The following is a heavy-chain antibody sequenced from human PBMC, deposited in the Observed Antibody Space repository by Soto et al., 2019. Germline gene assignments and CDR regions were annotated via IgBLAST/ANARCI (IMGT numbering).Heavy chain of an antibody. CDR1: GYTFSNYG. J-gene: IGHJ4*02. CDR3: SRHQVGMVAEDS. V-gene: IGHV1-18*01. D-gene: IGHD1-26*01. CDR2: ISLYSDGT. Sequence: ASVKVSCKTSGYTFSNYGITWVRQAPGQPLEWLGWISLYSDGTNYAQKFQGRVNISADRSIATAYPHWTSLETSDTAIYYCSRHQVGMVAEDSWGQGTLVTVSS.